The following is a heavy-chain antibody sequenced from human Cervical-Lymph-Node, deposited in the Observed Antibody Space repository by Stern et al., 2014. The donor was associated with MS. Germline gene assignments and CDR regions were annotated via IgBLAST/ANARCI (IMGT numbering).Heavy chain of an antibody. D-gene: IGHD1-14*01. CDR1: EYNFNTHW. J-gene: IGHJ5*02. CDR3: ARHGGPNWNHEAHNWFDP. V-gene: IGHV5-51*01. CDR2: IYPGNSDT. Sequence: QLVQSGAEVKKPGESLKISCKGSEYNFNTHWIAWVRQMPGKGLEWLGNIYPGNSDTRYNPSLQGQVSISADKSITTAYLHLSSLKASDSAMYYCARHGGPNWNHEAHNWFDPWGQGTLVTVSS.